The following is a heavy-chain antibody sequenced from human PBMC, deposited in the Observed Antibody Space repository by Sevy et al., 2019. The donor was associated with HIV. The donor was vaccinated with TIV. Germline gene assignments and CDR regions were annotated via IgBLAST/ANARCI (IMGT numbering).Heavy chain of an antibody. CDR2: TRNKANSYTT. V-gene: IGHV3-72*01. CDR1: GFTFSDHY. Sequence: GGSLRLSCAASGFTFSDHYMDWVRQAPGKGLEWVGRTRNKANSYTTEYAASVKGRFTISRDDSKNSLYLQMNSLKTEDTAVYYCARGTLGYCASGVCSNPYYFDYWGQGTLVTVSS. D-gene: IGHD2-8*01. J-gene: IGHJ4*02. CDR3: ARGTLGYCASGVCSNPYYFDY.